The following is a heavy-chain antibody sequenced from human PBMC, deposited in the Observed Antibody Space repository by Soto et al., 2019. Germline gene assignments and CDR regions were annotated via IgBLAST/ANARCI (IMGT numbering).Heavy chain of an antibody. Sequence: TLSLTCTVSGGSISSGDYYWSWIRQPPGKGLEWIGYVYYSGSTYYNPSLKSRVTISVDTSKNQFSLKLSSVTAADTAVYYCARVRGHTYYDFWSGYQGNWFDPWGQGTLVTVSS. CDR3: ARVRGHTYYDFWSGYQGNWFDP. D-gene: IGHD3-3*01. CDR1: GGSISSGDYY. V-gene: IGHV4-30-4*01. J-gene: IGHJ5*02. CDR2: VYYSGST.